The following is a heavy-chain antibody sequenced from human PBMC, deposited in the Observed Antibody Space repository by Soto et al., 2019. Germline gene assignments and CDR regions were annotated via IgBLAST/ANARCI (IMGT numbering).Heavy chain of an antibody. CDR2: IYYNGST. D-gene: IGHD6-13*01. CDR1: GGSISSGDYY. V-gene: IGHV4-31*03. J-gene: IGHJ4*02. CDR3: ARYRISGSWSKFDY. Sequence: PSETLSLTCTVSGGSISSGDYYWSWIRQHPGKDLEWVGNIYYNGSTYYSPSLKSRVTVWFDTSKNQFSLRLTSVTAADTAVYDCARYRISGSWSKFDYWGQGTRVTVSS.